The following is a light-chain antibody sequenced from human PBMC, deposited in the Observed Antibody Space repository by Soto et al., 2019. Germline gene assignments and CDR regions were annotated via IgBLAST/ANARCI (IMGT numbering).Light chain of an antibody. CDR3: QQYRA. V-gene: IGKV3-20*01. CDR1: QSVSGSY. J-gene: IGKJ1*01. CDR2: GAS. Sequence: ESVLTQSPGTLSLSPGERATRSCRASQSVSGSYLAWYQQKPGQAPRLLIYGASSRATGIPDRFSGSGSGTDFTLTISRLEPEDFAVYYCQQYRAFGQGTKVDIK.